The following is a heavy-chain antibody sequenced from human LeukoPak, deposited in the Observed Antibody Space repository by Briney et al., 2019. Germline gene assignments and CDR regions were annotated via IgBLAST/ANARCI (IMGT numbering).Heavy chain of an antibody. Sequence: SETLSLTCTVSGGSISSYYWSWIRQPPGKGLEWIGYIYYSGSTNYSPSLKSRVTISVDTSKNQFSLKLSSVTAADTAVYYCARDLGGSGSYLDYWGQGTLVTVSS. D-gene: IGHD3-10*01. J-gene: IGHJ4*02. V-gene: IGHV4-59*01. CDR1: GGSISSYY. CDR3: ARDLGGSGSYLDY. CDR2: IYYSGST.